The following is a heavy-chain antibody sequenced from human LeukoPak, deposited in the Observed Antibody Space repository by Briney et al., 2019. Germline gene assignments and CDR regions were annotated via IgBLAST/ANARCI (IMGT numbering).Heavy chain of an antibody. CDR1: GGSISSYY. J-gene: IGHJ6*02. V-gene: IGHV4-59*01. Sequence: KPSETLSLTCTVSGGSISSYYWSWIRQPPGKGLEWIGYIYYSGSTNYNPSRKSRVTISVDTSKNQFSLKLSSVIAADTAVYYCARVPLSSLGDYSGHGMDVWGQGTTVTVSS. CDR3: ARVPLSSLGDYSGHGMDV. CDR2: IYYSGST. D-gene: IGHD4-17*01.